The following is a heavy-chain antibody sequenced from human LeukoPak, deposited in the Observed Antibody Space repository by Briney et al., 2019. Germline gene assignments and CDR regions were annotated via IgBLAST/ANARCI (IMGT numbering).Heavy chain of an antibody. J-gene: IGHJ4*02. CDR1: GFTFSRDA. D-gene: IGHD1-26*01. CDR3: AKSRGESRGASNY. Sequence: GGSLRPSCAASGFTFSRDAMNWVRQAPGKWLEWVSFISGSGDTTYYAGSVKGRFTISRDSSKNTLYLQMNSLRAEDTAVYYCAKSRGESRGASNYWGQGTLVTVSS. CDR2: ISGSGDTT. V-gene: IGHV3-23*01.